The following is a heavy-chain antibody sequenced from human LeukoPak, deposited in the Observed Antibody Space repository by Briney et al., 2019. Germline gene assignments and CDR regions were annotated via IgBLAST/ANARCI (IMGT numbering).Heavy chain of an antibody. CDR3: ASAGVWGSYRRGAFDI. D-gene: IGHD3-16*02. CDR1: GGSISSYY. V-gene: IGHV4-59*12. CDR2: IYYSGST. J-gene: IGHJ3*02. Sequence: PSETLSLTCTVSGGSISSYYWSWIRQPPGKGLEWIGYIYYSGSTNYNPSLKSRVTISVDTSKNQFSLKLSPVTAAGTAAYYCASAGVWGSYRRGAFDIWGQGRMVTVSS.